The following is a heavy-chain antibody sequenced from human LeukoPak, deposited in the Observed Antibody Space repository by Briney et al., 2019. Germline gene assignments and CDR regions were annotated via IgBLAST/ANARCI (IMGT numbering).Heavy chain of an antibody. D-gene: IGHD2-15*01. J-gene: IGHJ4*02. CDR1: GFTFSSTW. V-gene: IGHV3-7*01. Sequence: GGSLRLSCAASGFTFSSTWMSWVRQAPGKGLEWVANIKQVGSEKNYVDSVKGRFTISRDNAKNSLYLQMNSLRAEDTSVYYCARYSSVGDLGQGTLVTVSS. CDR2: IKQVGSEK. CDR3: ARYSSVGD.